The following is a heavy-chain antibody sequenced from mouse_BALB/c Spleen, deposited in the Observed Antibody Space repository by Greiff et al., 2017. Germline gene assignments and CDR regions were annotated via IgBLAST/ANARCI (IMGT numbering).Heavy chain of an antibody. V-gene: IGHV1S56*01. CDR1: GYTFTSYY. Sequence: QVQLQQSGPELVKPGASVRISCKAPGYTFTSYYIHWVKQRPGQGLEWIGWIYPGNVNTKYNEKFKGKATLTADKSSSTAYMQLSSLTSEDSAVYFCARSYYGSSYEYFDYWGQGTTLTVSS. D-gene: IGHD1-1*01. CDR2: IYPGNVNT. CDR3: ARSYYGSSYEYFDY. J-gene: IGHJ2*01.